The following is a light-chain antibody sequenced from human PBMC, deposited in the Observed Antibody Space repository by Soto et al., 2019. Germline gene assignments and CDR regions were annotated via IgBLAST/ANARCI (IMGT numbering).Light chain of an antibody. J-gene: IGKJ4*01. CDR2: KAS. CDR1: QSISNW. Sequence: DIQMTQSPSTLSASVGDRVTITCRASQSISNWLAWYQQKPGKAPKLLIYKASNLESGVPSRFSGSGSGTEFTLTISSLQPDDFATYYCQQYNNYFLTFGGGTKVEIK. CDR3: QQYNNYFLT. V-gene: IGKV1-5*03.